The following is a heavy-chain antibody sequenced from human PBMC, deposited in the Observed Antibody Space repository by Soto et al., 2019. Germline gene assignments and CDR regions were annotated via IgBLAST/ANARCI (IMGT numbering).Heavy chain of an antibody. CDR3: AHRLGCSGGSCYSGNRPFDY. J-gene: IGHJ4*02. D-gene: IGHD2-15*01. V-gene: IGHV4-59*01. CDR1: GGSISRYY. Sequence: PSETLSLTCTVSGGSISRYYWSWIRQPPGKGLEWIGYLYNTGSTIYNPSLESRVTITKDTSKNQVVLTMTNMDPVDTATYYCAHRLGCSGGSCYSGNRPFDYWGQGTLVTVSS. CDR2: LYNTGST.